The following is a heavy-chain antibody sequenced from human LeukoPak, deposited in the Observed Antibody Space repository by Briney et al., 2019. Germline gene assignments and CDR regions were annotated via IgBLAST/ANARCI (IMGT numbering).Heavy chain of an antibody. V-gene: IGHV4-61*02. CDR1: GGSINSGSYY. CDR3: ARDSGAFDI. J-gene: IGHJ3*02. CDR2: IYTSGST. D-gene: IGHD3-10*01. Sequence: SETLSLTCTVSGGSINSGSYYWSWIRQPAGKGLEWIGRIYTSGSTNYSPSLKSRVTISVDTSKNQFSLKLSSVTAADTAVYYCARDSGAFDIWGQGTMVTVSS.